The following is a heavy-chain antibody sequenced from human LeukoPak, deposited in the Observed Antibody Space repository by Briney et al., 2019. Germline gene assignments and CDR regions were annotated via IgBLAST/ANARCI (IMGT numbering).Heavy chain of an antibody. D-gene: IGHD3-10*01. CDR1: GGSISSYY. CDR2: IYGSVNT. CDR3: ARDSGTTGEVKFDP. V-gene: IGHV4-4*07. Sequence: SETLSLTCTVSGGSISSYYLSWIRQPAGKGLEWIGRIYGSVNTYNPSLKSRITLSLDTSKNQIPLKMTSVTAADTALYYCARDSGTTGEVKFDPWGQGTLVTVSS. J-gene: IGHJ5*02.